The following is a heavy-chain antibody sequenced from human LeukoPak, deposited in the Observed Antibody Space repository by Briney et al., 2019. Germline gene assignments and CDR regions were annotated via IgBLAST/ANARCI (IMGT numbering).Heavy chain of an antibody. J-gene: IGHJ4*02. CDR3: ALILVVPSGVDY. CDR2: INPIGGST. V-gene: IGHV1-46*01. Sequence: ASVKVSCKASGYTFTNYYMHWVRQAPGQGLEWMGIINPIGGSTSYGQKFQGRVTMTRDTSTSTVYMELTSLRSEDTAVYYCALILVVPSGVDYWGQGTLVTVSS. D-gene: IGHD2-2*01. CDR1: GYTFTNYY.